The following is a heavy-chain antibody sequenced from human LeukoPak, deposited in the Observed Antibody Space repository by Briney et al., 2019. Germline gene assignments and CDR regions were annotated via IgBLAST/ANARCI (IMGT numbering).Heavy chain of an antibody. V-gene: IGHV3-48*01. J-gene: IGHJ4*02. Sequence: PGGSLRLSCTASGFTFSSYNMKWVRQAPGKGLEWVSYISSSGDIIDYADSVKGRFTISRDNAKNSLYLRMNSLTAEDTAVYFCARDFEAAGFDYWGQGTLVIVSS. CDR2: ISSSGDII. D-gene: IGHD6-13*01. CDR3: ARDFEAAGFDY. CDR1: GFTFSSYN.